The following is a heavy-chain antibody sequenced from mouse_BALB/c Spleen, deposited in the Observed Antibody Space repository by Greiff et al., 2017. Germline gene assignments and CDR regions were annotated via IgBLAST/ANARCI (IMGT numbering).Heavy chain of an antibody. CDR3: ARSGTATPFAY. V-gene: IGHV3-2*02. CDR2: ISYSGST. Sequence: EVQLKESGPGLVKPSQSLSLTCTVTGYSITSDYAWNWIRQFPGNKLEWMGYISYSGSTSYNPSLKSRISITRDTSKNQFFLQLNSVTTEDTATYYCARSGTATPFAYWGQGTLVTVSA. D-gene: IGHD1-2*01. CDR1: GYSITSDYA. J-gene: IGHJ3*01.